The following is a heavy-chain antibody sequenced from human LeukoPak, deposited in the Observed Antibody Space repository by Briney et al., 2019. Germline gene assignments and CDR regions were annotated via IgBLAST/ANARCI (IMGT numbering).Heavy chain of an antibody. Sequence: EASVKVSRKASGGTFSSYAISWVRQAPGQGLEWMGGIIPIFGTANYAQKFQGRVTITTDESTSTAYMELSSLRSEDTAVYYCARDNAGAWAAFDIWGQGTMVTVSS. V-gene: IGHV1-69*05. CDR3: ARDNAGAWAAFDI. CDR1: GGTFSSYA. J-gene: IGHJ3*02. CDR2: IIPIFGTA. D-gene: IGHD2-21*02.